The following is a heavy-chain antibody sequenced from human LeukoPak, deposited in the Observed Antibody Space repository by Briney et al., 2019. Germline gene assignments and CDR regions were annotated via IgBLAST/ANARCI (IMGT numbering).Heavy chain of an antibody. CDR3: VRHTWFGTRHWFDP. D-gene: IGHD3-10*01. CDR1: VDSISTYY. CDR2: VYYSGST. V-gene: IGHV4-59*08. J-gene: IGHJ5*02. Sequence: SETLSLTCTFSVDSISTYYWSWIRQPPGKGLEWIGYVYYSGSTNYNPSLKSRVTMSIDTSKNQFFLELSSVSAADTAVYYCVRHTWFGTRHWFDPWGQGILVTVSS.